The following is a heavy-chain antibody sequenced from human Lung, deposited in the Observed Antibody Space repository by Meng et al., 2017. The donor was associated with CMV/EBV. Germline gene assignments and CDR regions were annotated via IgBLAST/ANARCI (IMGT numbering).Heavy chain of an antibody. CDR2: INPSGGST. D-gene: IGHD6-13*01. CDR1: GYTFTSYY. J-gene: IGHJ4*02. V-gene: IGHV1-46*01. CDR3: ARVGPAAGTGFFDY. Sequence: ASVXVSCKASGYTFTSYYMHWVRQAPGQGLEWMGRINPSGGSTSYAQKFQGRVTMTRDTSTSTVYMELSSLRSEDTAVYYCARVGPAAGTGFFDYLGQGTLVTVSS.